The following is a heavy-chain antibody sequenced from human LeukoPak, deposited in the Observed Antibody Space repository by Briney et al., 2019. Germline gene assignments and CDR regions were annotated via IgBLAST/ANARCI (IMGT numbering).Heavy chain of an antibody. Sequence: PGGSLRLSCAASGFTFSNSAMSWVRQAPGKGLEWVSAISGSGGSTYYADSVKGRFTISRDNSKHTLYLQMNSLRAEDTAVYYCAINSSDFDAFDIWGEGTIVTVPS. CDR3: AINSSDFDAFDI. V-gene: IGHV3-23*01. CDR1: GFTFSNSA. J-gene: IGHJ3*02. D-gene: IGHD6-19*01. CDR2: ISGSGGST.